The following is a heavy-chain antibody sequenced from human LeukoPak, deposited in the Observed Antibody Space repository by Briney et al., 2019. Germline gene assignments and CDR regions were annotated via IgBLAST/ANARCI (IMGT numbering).Heavy chain of an antibody. Sequence: SETLSLTCTVSGRSIRSVYWNWIRQSAGKGLEWVGRIYATDLTNYNPSLKSRVTLSVDMSKNELSLTLKSVTAADTAVYYCARGFGSGTSPIDLWGQGALVTVSS. V-gene: IGHV4-4*07. CDR2: IYATDLT. D-gene: IGHD3-10*01. CDR1: GRSIRSVY. J-gene: IGHJ5*02. CDR3: ARGFGSGTSPIDL.